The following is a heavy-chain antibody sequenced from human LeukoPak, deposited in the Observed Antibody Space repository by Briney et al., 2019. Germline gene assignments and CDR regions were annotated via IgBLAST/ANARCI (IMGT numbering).Heavy chain of an antibody. D-gene: IGHD3-3*01. V-gene: IGHV1-8*03. J-gene: IGHJ6*03. CDR2: MNPNSGNT. CDR3: ARGQYDFWSGYLYPTYYYYYYMDV. CDR1: GYTFTSYD. Sequence: ASVKVSCKASGYTFTSYDINWVRQATGQGLEWMGWMNPNSGNTGYAQKFQGRVTITRNTSISTAYMELSSLRSEDTAVYYCARGQYDFWSGYLYPTYYYYYYMDVWGKGTTVTVSS.